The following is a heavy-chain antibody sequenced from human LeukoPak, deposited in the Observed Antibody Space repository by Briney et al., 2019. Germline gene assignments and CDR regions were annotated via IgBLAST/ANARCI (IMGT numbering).Heavy chain of an antibody. Sequence: SGPARVKPTQTLTLTVTFSVFSLSTSGMCVIWIRQPPGKALEWLALVDWDDDKYYSTSLKTRLTISKDTSKNQVVLTMTHMDPVDTATYYCARTTPLTTVTTRWYSDYWGQGTLVTVSS. CDR3: ARTTPLTTVTTRWYSDY. V-gene: IGHV2-70*01. D-gene: IGHD4-17*01. CDR1: VFSLSTSGMC. CDR2: VDWDDDK. J-gene: IGHJ4*02.